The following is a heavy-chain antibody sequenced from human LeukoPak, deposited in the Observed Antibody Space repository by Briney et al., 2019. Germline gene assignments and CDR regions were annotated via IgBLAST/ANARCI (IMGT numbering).Heavy chain of an antibody. J-gene: IGHJ4*02. CDR2: ITSSGSTDYT. D-gene: IGHD6-19*01. CDR1: GFNFSSFA. CDR3: VRETVAGTFDY. Sequence: GGSLRLSCVASGFNFSSFAMSWVRQAPGKGLEWVSAITSSGSTDYTYYADSVKGRFTISRDNSKNTLYLEMNSLRAEDTAVYYCVRETVAGTFDYWGQGTLVTVSS. V-gene: IGHV3-23*05.